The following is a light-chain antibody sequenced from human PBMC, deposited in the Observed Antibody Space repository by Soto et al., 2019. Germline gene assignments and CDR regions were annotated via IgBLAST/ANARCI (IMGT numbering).Light chain of an antibody. CDR3: SSNTTRSPYL. CDR1: INDIGGYDF. V-gene: IGLV2-14*01. Sequence: QSALTQPASVSGSPGQSITISYTGTINDIGGYDFVSWCQQHPGKAPKLIIFEVSNRPSGVSNRFSGSKSGDTASLTISGLRAEDEADYYCSSNTTRSPYLFGTGTKVTVL. CDR2: EVS. J-gene: IGLJ1*01.